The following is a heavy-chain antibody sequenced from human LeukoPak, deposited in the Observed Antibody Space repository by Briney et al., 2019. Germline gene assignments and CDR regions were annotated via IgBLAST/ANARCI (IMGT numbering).Heavy chain of an antibody. CDR1: VGAISRYY. V-gene: IGHV4-59*01. Sequence: NSSESLSLTCTVAVGAISRYYWSWIRQSPAKGLEWIGYIYHNGNNNYNPSLKSRVSMSVDKSRNQFSLDLFSVTAADTAVYYCTRDQGPRKVGAYNGFDPWGEGILVTVSS. CDR3: TRDQGPRKVGAYNGFDP. D-gene: IGHD1-26*01. CDR2: IYHNGNN. J-gene: IGHJ5*02.